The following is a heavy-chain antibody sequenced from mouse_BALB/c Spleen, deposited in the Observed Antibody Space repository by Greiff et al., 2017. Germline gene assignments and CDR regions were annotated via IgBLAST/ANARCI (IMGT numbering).Heavy chain of an antibody. CDR2: ISYSGST. V-gene: IGHV3-8*02. CDR3: EREGYDYDYAMDY. Sequence: EVQLVESGPSLVKPSQTLSLTCSVTGDSITSGYWNWIRKFPGNKLEYMGYISYSGSTYYNPSLKSRISITRDTSKNQYYLQLNSVTTEDTATYYCEREGYDYDYAMDYWGQGTSVTVSS. CDR1: GDSITSGY. J-gene: IGHJ4*01. D-gene: IGHD2-4*01.